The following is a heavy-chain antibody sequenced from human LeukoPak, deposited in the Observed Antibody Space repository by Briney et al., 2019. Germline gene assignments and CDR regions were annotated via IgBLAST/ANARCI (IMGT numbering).Heavy chain of an antibody. CDR1: GFTVSSKY. D-gene: IGHD6-13*01. CDR2: IYSGGST. Sequence: GGSLRLSCAASGFTVSSKYMSWVRQAPGKGLEWVSVIYSGGSTYYADSVKGRFTISRDNSKNTLYLQMNSLRAEDTAVYYCAKGRQQLVLVGFDYWGQGTLVTVSS. J-gene: IGHJ4*02. V-gene: IGHV3-53*01. CDR3: AKGRQQLVLVGFDY.